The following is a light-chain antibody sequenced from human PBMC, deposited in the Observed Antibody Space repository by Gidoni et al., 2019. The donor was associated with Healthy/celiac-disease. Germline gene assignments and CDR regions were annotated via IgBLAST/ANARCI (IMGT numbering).Light chain of an antibody. Sequence: SYELTQPPSVSVSPGQTAIITCSGDKLGDKYACWYQQKPGQSPVLVIYQDSKRPSGIPERFSGSNSGTTATLTISGTQAMDEADYYCQAWDSSTIVVFGGGTKLTVL. CDR1: KLGDKY. J-gene: IGLJ2*01. V-gene: IGLV3-1*01. CDR3: QAWDSSTIVV. CDR2: QDS.